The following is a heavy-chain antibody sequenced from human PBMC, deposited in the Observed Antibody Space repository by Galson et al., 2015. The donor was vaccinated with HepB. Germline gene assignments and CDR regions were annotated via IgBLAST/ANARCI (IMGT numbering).Heavy chain of an antibody. CDR3: AKLSAIERFDY. CDR1: GFTFSSYG. V-gene: IGHV3-30*18. Sequence: SLRLSCAASGFTFSSYGMHWVRQAPGKGLEWVAVISYDGSNKYYADSVKGRFTISRDNSKNTLYLQMNSLRAENTAVYYCAKLSAIERFDYWGQGTLVTVSS. D-gene: IGHD2-21*02. CDR2: ISYDGSNK. J-gene: IGHJ4*02.